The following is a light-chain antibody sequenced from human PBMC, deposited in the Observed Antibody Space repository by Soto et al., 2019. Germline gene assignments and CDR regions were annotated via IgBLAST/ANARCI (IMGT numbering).Light chain of an antibody. CDR2: GAS. Sequence: EIVMTQSPATLSVSPGERATLSCRASQSVSSNLAWYQHKPGLAPRLLIYGASTRATGIPARFSGSGSGTHFTLTISSLQSEDFAVYYCQQYNNWPRTFGQGTRVEIK. CDR3: QQYNNWPRT. V-gene: IGKV3-15*01. CDR1: QSVSSN. J-gene: IGKJ1*01.